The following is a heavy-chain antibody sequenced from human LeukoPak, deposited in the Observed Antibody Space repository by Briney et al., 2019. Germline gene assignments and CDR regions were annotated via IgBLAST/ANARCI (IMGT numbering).Heavy chain of an antibody. D-gene: IGHD1-14*01. CDR2: ISYTGST. Sequence: IPSETLSLTCIVSGGSIRSYDWSWIRQPPGKGLEWIGYISYTGSTNYNPSLKSRVTMSGDTPKNQFSLKLSSVTAADTAVYYCVRVGGSPLGALDIWGQGTMVTVPS. J-gene: IGHJ3*02. CDR3: VRVGGSPLGALDI. V-gene: IGHV4-59*01. CDR1: GGSIRSYD.